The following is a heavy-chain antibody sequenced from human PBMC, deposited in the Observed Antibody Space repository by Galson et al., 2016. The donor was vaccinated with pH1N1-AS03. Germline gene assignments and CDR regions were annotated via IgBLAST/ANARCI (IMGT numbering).Heavy chain of an antibody. CDR1: GYTFTKFL. J-gene: IGHJ5*02. CDR2: MNPNNGST. Sequence: SVKVSCKASGYTFTKFLLSWVRQAPGQGLQWIGWMNPNNGSTAFAEKFLGRVTLTRDTSINTAYMELTSLSSEDSAIYYCTRHGTKTRVMMLFGGEGSWFDPWGQGTLVTVSS. D-gene: IGHD3-16*01. V-gene: IGHV1-8*01. CDR3: TRHGTKTRVMMLFGGEGSWFDP.